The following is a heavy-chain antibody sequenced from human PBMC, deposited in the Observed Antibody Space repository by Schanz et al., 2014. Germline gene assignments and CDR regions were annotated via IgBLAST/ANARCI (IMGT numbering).Heavy chain of an antibody. CDR3: ARDSGPYYDKSMDV. D-gene: IGHD3-9*01. V-gene: IGHV3-30-3*01. J-gene: IGHJ6*02. Sequence: VQLLDSGGGLVQPGGSLRLSCAAYGFTLSSYAMHWVRQAPGKGLEWVAVISYDGSNKYYADSVKGRFTISRDNSKNTLYLQMNSLRAEDTALYYCARDSGPYYDKSMDVWGQGTTVAVSS. CDR1: GFTLSSYA. CDR2: ISYDGSNK.